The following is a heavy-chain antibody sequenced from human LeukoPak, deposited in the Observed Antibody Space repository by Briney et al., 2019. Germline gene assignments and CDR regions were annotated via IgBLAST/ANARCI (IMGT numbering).Heavy chain of an antibody. CDR2: ISGSGGST. V-gene: IGHV3-23*01. Sequence: GGSLRLSCAASGFTFSSYAMSWVRQAPGKGLEWVSAISGSGGSTYYADSVKGRFTISRDNSKNTLYLQMNSLRAEDTAVYYCANFGSGSYVYYGMVVWGQGTTVTVSS. J-gene: IGHJ6*02. D-gene: IGHD3-10*01. CDR3: ANFGSGSYVYYGMVV. CDR1: GFTFSSYA.